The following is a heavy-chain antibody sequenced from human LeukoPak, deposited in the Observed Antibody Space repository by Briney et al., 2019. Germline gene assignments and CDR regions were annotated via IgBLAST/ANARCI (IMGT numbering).Heavy chain of an antibody. D-gene: IGHD3-3*01. CDR1: GYIFANYV. V-gene: IGHV1-18*01. CDR3: AREEKLRFLERLPSNMDV. J-gene: IGHJ6*02. CDR2: ISANNGNT. Sequence: ASVKVSCKASGYIFANYVINWVRQAPGQGLEWMGWISANNGNTNYAQSLLGRVTMTTVTSTSTAYMELTGLRSDDTAVYYCAREEKLRFLERLPSNMDVWGQGTTVIVSS.